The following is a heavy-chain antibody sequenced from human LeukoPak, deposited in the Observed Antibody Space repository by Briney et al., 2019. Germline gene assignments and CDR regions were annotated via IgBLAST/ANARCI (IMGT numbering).Heavy chain of an antibody. D-gene: IGHD6-19*01. CDR3: ARGLRPDYYYSSGWKRNWFDP. Sequence: SETLSLTCTVSGGSISSSSYYWGWIRQPPGKGLEWIGEINHSGSTNYNPSLKSRVTISVDTSKNQFSLKLSSVTAADTAVYYCARGLRPDYYYSSGWKRNWFDPWGQGTLVTVSS. J-gene: IGHJ5*02. CDR2: INHSGST. CDR1: GGSISSSSYY. V-gene: IGHV4-39*07.